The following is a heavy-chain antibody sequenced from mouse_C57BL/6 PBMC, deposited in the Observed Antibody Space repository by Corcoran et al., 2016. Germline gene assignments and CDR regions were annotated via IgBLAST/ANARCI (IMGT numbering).Heavy chain of an antibody. CDR3: ARGGGYFYWYFDV. D-gene: IGHD2-3*01. V-gene: IGHV1-19*01. CDR2: INPYNGGT. J-gene: IGHJ1*03. CDR1: GYTFTDYY. Sequence: EVQLQQSGPVLVKPGASVKMSCKASGYTFTDYYMNWVQQSHGKSLELIGVINPYNGGTSYNQKFKGKATLTVDKSSSTAYMELNSLTSEDSAVYYCARGGGYFYWYFDVWGTGTTVTVSA.